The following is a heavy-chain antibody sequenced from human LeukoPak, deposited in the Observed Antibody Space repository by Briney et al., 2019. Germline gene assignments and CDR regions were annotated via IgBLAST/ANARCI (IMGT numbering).Heavy chain of an antibody. D-gene: IGHD6-13*01. Sequence: SETLSLTCTASGGSISSYYWSWIRQPPGKGLEWIGYIYYSGSANFNPSLKSRVTISVKTSKNQLSLKLSSVTAADTAVYYCARAAYSSSWYWSDPWGEGTLVTVFS. CDR3: ARAAYSSSWYWSDP. V-gene: IGHV4-59*01. CDR1: GGSISSYY. J-gene: IGHJ5*02. CDR2: IYYSGSA.